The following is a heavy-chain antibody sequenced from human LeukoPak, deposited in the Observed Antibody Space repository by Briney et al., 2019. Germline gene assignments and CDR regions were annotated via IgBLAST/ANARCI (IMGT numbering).Heavy chain of an antibody. J-gene: IGHJ4*02. D-gene: IGHD6-13*01. V-gene: IGHV4-34*01. CDR3: ARVGAAAGTSY. CDR2: INHSGST. Sequence: SETLSLTCAVYGGSFSGYYWSWIRQPPGKGLEWIGEINHSGSTNYNPSLKSRVTISVDTSKNQFSLKLSSVTAADTAVYHCARVGAAAGTSYWGQGTLVTVSS. CDR1: GGSFSGYY.